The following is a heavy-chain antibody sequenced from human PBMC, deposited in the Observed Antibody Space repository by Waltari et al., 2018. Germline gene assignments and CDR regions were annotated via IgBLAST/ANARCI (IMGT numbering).Heavy chain of an antibody. D-gene: IGHD6-13*01. Sequence: QVQLQESGPGLVKPSGTPSLTCAVSGGSISSSNWWSWVRQPPGKGLEWIGEIYHSGSTNYNPSLKSRVTFSVDTSKNQFSLKLNSVTAADTAVYYCARRRSSSWYRGYYFDFWGQGTLVTVSS. CDR3: ARRRSSSWYRGYYFDF. V-gene: IGHV4-4*02. CDR1: GGSISSSNW. J-gene: IGHJ4*02. CDR2: IYHSGST.